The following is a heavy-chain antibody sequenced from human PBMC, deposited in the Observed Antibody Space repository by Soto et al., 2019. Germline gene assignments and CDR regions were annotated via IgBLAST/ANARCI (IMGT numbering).Heavy chain of an antibody. V-gene: IGHV1-69*13. D-gene: IGHD3-10*01. Sequence: ASVKVSCKASGGTFSSYAISWVRQAPGQGLEWMGGIIPIFGTANYAQKFQGRVTITADESTSTAYMELSSLRSEDTAAYYCARGGSRITMVRGVITWFDPWGQGTLVTV. CDR2: IIPIFGTA. CDR1: GGTFSSYA. J-gene: IGHJ5*02. CDR3: ARGGSRITMVRGVITWFDP.